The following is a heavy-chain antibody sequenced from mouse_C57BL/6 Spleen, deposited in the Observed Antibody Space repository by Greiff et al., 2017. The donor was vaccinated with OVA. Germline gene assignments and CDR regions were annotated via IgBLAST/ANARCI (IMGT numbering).Heavy chain of an antibody. Sequence: EVQLQQSGPELVKPGASVKIPCKASGYTFTDYNMDWVKQSHGKSLEWIGDINPNNGGTIYNQKFKGKATLTVDKSSSTAYMELRSLTSEDTAVYYCARWVITTVVPYAMDYWGQGTSVTVSS. CDR2: INPNNGGT. V-gene: IGHV1-18*01. CDR1: GYTFTDYN. CDR3: ARWVITTVVPYAMDY. D-gene: IGHD1-1*01. J-gene: IGHJ4*01.